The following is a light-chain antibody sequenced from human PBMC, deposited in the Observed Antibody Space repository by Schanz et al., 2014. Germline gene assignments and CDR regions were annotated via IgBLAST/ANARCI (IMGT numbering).Light chain of an antibody. CDR1: SSDVGSYNL. V-gene: IGLV2-14*02. J-gene: IGLJ2*01. CDR2: EGS. CDR3: SSYAGSNNLV. Sequence: QSVLTQPASVSGSPGQSITISCTGTSSDVGSYNLVSWYQQHPGKAPKLIIYEGSNRPSGVSNRFSGSKSGNTASLTVSGLQAEDEADYYCSSYAGSNNLVFGGGTKVTVL.